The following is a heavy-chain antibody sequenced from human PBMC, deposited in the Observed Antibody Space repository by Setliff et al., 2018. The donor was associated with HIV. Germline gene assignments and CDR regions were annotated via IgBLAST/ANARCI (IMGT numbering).Heavy chain of an antibody. CDR1: GYSFITYW. V-gene: IGHV5-51*01. D-gene: IGHD1-26*01. CDR3: ARVVGATTYYFDY. J-gene: IGHJ4*02. Sequence: GESLKISCKGSGYSFITYWIGWVRQRPGKGLEWMGIMNPDGSNTRYSPSFQGQVTISVDESISTAYLQWSSLKASDTAMYYCARVVGATTYYFDYWGQGTLVTVSS. CDR2: MNPDGSNT.